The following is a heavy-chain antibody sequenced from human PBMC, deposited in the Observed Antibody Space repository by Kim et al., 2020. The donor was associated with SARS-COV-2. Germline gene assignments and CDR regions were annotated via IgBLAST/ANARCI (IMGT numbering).Heavy chain of an antibody. Sequence: GGSLRLSCAASGFTFSSYWMHWVRQAPGKGLVWVSRINSDGSSTSYADSVKGRFTISRDNAKNTLYLQMNSLRAEDTAVYYCARVRRDYVWGSYRGEDAFDIWGHGTMVTVSS. D-gene: IGHD3-16*02. CDR2: INSDGSST. J-gene: IGHJ3*02. CDR1: GFTFSSYW. V-gene: IGHV3-74*01. CDR3: ARVRRDYVWGSYRGEDAFDI.